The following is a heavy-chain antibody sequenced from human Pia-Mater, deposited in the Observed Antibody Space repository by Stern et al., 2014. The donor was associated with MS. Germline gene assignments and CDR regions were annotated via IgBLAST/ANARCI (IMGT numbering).Heavy chain of an antibody. Sequence: QLQLQESGPGLVKPSQTLSLTCTVSGVSISSGGYFWSWIRQHPGKGLEWIGFIYHSGSTYYNPSLKSRLTISVDTSKNQFSLNLSSVTAADTAVYYCARKGAIVPAAIENWFDSWGQGTLVTVSS. CDR1: GVSISSGGYF. J-gene: IGHJ5*01. CDR3: ARKGAIVPAAIENWFDS. CDR2: IYHSGST. D-gene: IGHD2-2*01. V-gene: IGHV4-31*03.